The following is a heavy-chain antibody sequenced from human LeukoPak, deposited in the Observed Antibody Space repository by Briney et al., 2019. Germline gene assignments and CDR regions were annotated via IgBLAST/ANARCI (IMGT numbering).Heavy chain of an antibody. J-gene: IGHJ5*02. V-gene: IGHV1-69*06. D-gene: IGHD5-18*01. CDR2: IIPIFGTA. CDR3: ARASTAMVIRRPRDWFDP. CDR1: GGTFSSYA. Sequence: SVKVSCKASGGTFSSYAISWVRQAPGQGLEWMGGIIPIFGTANYAQKFQGRVTITADKSTSTAYMELSSLRSEDTAVYYCARASTAMVIRRPRDWFDPWGQGTLVTVSS.